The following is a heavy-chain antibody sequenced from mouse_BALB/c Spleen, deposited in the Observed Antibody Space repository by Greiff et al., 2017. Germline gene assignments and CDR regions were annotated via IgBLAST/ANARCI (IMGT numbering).Heavy chain of an antibody. J-gene: IGHJ3*01. CDR2: ILPGSGST. V-gene: IGHV1-9*01. D-gene: IGHD2-1*01. CDR3: ARCLYGNYEAFAY. CDR1: GYTFSSYW. Sequence: QVQLQQSGAELMKPGASVKISCKATGYTFSSYWIEWVKQRPGHGLEWIGEILPGSGSTNYNEKFKGKATFTADKSSNTAYMQLSSLTSEDSSVYYCARCLYGNYEAFAYWGQGTLVTVSA.